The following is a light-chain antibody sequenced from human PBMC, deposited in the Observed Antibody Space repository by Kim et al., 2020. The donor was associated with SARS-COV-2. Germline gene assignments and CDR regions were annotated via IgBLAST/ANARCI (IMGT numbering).Light chain of an antibody. Sequence: VSPGERATLSCRDSQSVGSLLAWYQQKPGQAPRLLIYGASTRATGIPARFSGSGSGTEFTLTIGSLQSEDFAVYHCQQYRDWPLTFGGGTKVDIK. CDR2: GAS. J-gene: IGKJ4*01. CDR1: QSVGSL. V-gene: IGKV3-15*01. CDR3: QQYRDWPLT.